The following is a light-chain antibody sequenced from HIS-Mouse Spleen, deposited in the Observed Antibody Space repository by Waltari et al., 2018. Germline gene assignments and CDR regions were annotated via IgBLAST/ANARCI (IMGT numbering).Light chain of an antibody. CDR2: WAS. J-gene: IGKJ2*01. V-gene: IGKV4-1*01. Sequence: DIVMTQSPDSLAVSLGERAPINCKSSQRVLYSSNNKNYLAWYQQKPGQPPKLLIYWASTRESGVPDRFSGSGSGTDFTLTISSLQAEDVAVYYCQQYYSTPYTFGQGTKLEIK. CDR3: QQYYSTPYT. CDR1: QRVLYSSNNKNY.